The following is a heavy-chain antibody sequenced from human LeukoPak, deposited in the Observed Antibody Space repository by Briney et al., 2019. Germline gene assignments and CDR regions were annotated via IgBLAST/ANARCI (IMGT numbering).Heavy chain of an antibody. CDR3: ARVASSTTYGRSCYFDY. V-gene: IGHV3-7*01. D-gene: IGHD6-6*01. J-gene: IGHJ4*02. Sequence: GGSLRLSCAASGFTLSSYWMSWVRQAPGKGLEWVANIKQDGSEKYYVDSVKGRFTISRDNAKNSLYLQMNSLRGEDTAVYYCARVASSTTYGRSCYFDYWGQGTLVTVSS. CDR1: GFTLSSYW. CDR2: IKQDGSEK.